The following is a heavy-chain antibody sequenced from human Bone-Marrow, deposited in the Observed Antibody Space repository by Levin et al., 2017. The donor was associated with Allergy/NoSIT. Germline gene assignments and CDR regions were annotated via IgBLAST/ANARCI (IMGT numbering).Heavy chain of an antibody. D-gene: IGHD3-16*01. CDR3: ARGGETDHSTDY. CDR2: IYYSGST. V-gene: IGHV4-59*01. J-gene: IGHJ4*02. Sequence: SQTLSLTCTVSGGSISSYYWSWIRQPPGKGLEWIGYIYYSGSTNYNPSLKSRVTISVDTSKNQFSLKLSSVTAADTAVYYCARGGETDHSTDYWGQGTLVTVSS. CDR1: GGSISSYY.